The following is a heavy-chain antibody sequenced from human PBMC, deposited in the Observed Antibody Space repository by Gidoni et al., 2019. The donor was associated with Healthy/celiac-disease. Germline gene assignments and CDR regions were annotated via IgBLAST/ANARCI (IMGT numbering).Heavy chain of an antibody. CDR1: GGSISSYY. CDR2: IYYSGST. CDR3: ARHALGYCSSTSCYRGWFDP. V-gene: IGHV4-59*08. D-gene: IGHD2-2*01. J-gene: IGHJ5*02. Sequence: QVQLQESGPGLVKPSETLSLTCTVSGGSISSYYWSWIRQPPGKGLEWIGYIYYSGSTNYNPSIKSRVTISVDTSKNQFSLKLSSVTAADTAVYYCARHALGYCSSTSCYRGWFDPWGQGTLLTVSS.